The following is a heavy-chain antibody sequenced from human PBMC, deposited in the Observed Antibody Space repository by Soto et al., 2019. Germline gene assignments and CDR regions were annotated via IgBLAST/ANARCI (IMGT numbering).Heavy chain of an antibody. CDR2: IIPIFGTA. D-gene: IGHD6-13*01. CDR3: ERYGGQLCTRINTHYAFDI. CDR1: GGTFSSYA. V-gene: IGHV1-69*13. Sequence: GASVKVSCKASGGTFSSYAISWVRQAPGQGLEWMGGIIPIFGTANYAQKFQGRVTITADESTSTDYMELSSLRSEDTAVYYCERYGGQLCTRINTHYAFDIWGQGTMVTVSS. J-gene: IGHJ3*02.